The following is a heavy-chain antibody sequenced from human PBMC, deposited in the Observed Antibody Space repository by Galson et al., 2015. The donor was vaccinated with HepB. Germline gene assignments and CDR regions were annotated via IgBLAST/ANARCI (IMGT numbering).Heavy chain of an antibody. CDR1: GFSLSTSGVG. J-gene: IGHJ3*02. D-gene: IGHD3-3*01. CDR2: IYWDDDK. Sequence: PALVKPTQTLTLTCTFSGFSLSTSGVGVGWIRQPPGKALEWLALIYWDDDKRYSPSLKSRLTITKDTSKNQVVLTMTNMDPVDTATYYCAHRYGFWDVLRFLEWPSGDAFDIWGQGTMVTVSS. CDR3: AHRYGFWDVLRFLEWPSGDAFDI. V-gene: IGHV2-5*02.